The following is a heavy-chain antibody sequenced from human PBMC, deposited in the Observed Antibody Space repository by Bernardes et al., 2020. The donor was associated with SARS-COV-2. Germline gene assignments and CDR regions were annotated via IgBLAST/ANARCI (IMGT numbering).Heavy chain of an antibody. J-gene: IGHJ4*02. V-gene: IGHV3-48*03. D-gene: IGHD3-10*01. CDR3: ARGWGLSGSGSEFDY. CDR1: GFTFSSYD. CDR2: ISKSGSTI. Sequence: GGSLILSCAASGFTFSSYDMNWVRQAPGKGLEWVSHISKSGSTIYDTDSLKGRFTISRDNAKTSLYLQMNSLRTEDTAVYYCARGWGLSGSGSEFDYWGQGTLVTVSS.